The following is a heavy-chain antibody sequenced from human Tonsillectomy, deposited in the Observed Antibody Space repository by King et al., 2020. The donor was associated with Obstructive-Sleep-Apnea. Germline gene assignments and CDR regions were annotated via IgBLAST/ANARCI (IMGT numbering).Heavy chain of an antibody. Sequence: VQLVESGGGVVQPGRSLRLSCAASGFTFSSYGMHWVRQAPGKGLEWVAVIWYDGSNKYSADSVKGRFTISRDNSKNTLYLQMNSLRAEDTAVYYCARDQVGAFDYWGQGTLVTVSS. J-gene: IGHJ4*02. CDR2: IWYDGSNK. V-gene: IGHV3-33*01. D-gene: IGHD1-26*01. CDR1: GFTFSSYG. CDR3: ARDQVGAFDY.